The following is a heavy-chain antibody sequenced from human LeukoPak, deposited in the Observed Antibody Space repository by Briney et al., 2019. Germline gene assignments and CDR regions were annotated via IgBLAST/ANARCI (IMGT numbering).Heavy chain of an antibody. V-gene: IGHV4-4*07. CDR3: ARTSITMMGYYFDY. Sequence: SETLSLTCTVSGGSISSTDYWSWVRQPAGKGLEWIGRMYTSGSTDYNPSLKSRVTMSFDTSKNQFSLKVNSVTAADTAVYYCARTSITMMGYYFDYWGQGTLVTVSS. D-gene: IGHD3-22*01. J-gene: IGHJ4*02. CDR2: MYTSGST. CDR1: GGSISSTDY.